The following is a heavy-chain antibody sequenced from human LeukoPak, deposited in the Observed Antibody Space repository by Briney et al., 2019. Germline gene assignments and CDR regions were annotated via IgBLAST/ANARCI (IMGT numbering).Heavy chain of an antibody. Sequence: GGSLRLSCSVTGISVSSNSLTWVRQAPGKGLEWVAALLTGAPTYYAASVKGRFTISRDNSRNIVYLQMNSLIIEDTAVYYCARSHYFDSSGSDFDSWGQGTLVTVSS. V-gene: IGHV3-53*01. D-gene: IGHD3-22*01. CDR3: ARSHYFDSSGSDFDS. J-gene: IGHJ4*02. CDR2: LLTGAPT. CDR1: GISVSSNS.